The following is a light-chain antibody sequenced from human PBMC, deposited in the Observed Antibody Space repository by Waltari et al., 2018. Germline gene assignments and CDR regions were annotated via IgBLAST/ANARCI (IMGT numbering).Light chain of an antibody. CDR2: ANN. CDR1: SSNIGSNY. V-gene: IGLV1-47*01. Sequence: QSVLTQPPSASGTPGQRVTISCSGSSSNIGSNYVYWYQQLPGTAPKLLIYANNPRPSGAPDRFSGPKSGTSASLAISGLRSEDEADYYCAAWDDSLSGPWVFGGGTKLTVL. CDR3: AAWDDSLSGPWV. J-gene: IGLJ3*02.